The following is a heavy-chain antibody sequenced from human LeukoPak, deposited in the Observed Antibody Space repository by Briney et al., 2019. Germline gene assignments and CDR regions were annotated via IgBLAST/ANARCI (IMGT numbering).Heavy chain of an antibody. CDR3: ARLLDSSVYFDY. J-gene: IGHJ4*02. V-gene: IGHV4-39*01. D-gene: IGHD3-22*01. Sequence: SETLSLACTVSGGSISSSSYYWGWIRQPPGKGLEWIGSIYYSGSTYYNPSLKSRVTISVDTSKNQFSLKLSSVTAADTAVYYCARLLDSSVYFDYWGQGTLVTVSS. CDR1: GGSISSSSYY. CDR2: IYYSGST.